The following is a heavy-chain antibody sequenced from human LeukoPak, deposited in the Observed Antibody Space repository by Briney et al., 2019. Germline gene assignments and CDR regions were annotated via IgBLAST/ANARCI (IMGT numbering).Heavy chain of an antibody. CDR2: ISYDGSNK. V-gene: IGHV3-30-3*01. CDR3: ARGDVLRFLEWFPYFDY. CDR1: GFTFSSYA. Sequence: GGSLRLSCAASGFTFSSYAMHWVRQAPGKGLEWVAVISYDGSNKYYADSVKGRLTISRDNSKNTLYLQMNSLRAEDTAVYYCARGDVLRFLEWFPYFDYWGQGTLVTVSS. J-gene: IGHJ4*02. D-gene: IGHD3-3*01.